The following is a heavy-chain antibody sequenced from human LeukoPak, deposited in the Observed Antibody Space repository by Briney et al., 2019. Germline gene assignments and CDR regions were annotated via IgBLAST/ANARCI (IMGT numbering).Heavy chain of an antibody. D-gene: IGHD1/OR15-1a*01. V-gene: IGHV5-51*01. Sequence: GESMQISCKASGYSFTTYRIGWVRHLPGKGLEWMGIIYPADSDTPYSPSIHGQVTISADTSISTAYLQRSSLKAPLPSMNSCACHTVPGTAPFYTFNIWRPGTMVSVSS. J-gene: IGHJ3*02. CDR2: IYPADSDT. CDR3: ACHTVPGTAPFYTFNI. CDR1: GYSFTTYR.